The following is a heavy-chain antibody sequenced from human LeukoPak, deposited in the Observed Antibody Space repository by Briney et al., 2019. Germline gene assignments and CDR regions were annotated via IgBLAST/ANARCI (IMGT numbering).Heavy chain of an antibody. Sequence: SETLSLTCAVYGGSFSGYYWSWIRQPPGKGLEWIGEINHSGSTNYNPSLKSRVTISVDTSKNQFSLKLSSVTAADTAVYYCARIYENGSGSYNYYYYMDVWGKGTTVTISS. CDR3: ARIYENGSGSYNYYYYMDV. CDR1: GGSFSGYY. D-gene: IGHD3-10*01. CDR2: INHSGST. V-gene: IGHV4-34*01. J-gene: IGHJ6*03.